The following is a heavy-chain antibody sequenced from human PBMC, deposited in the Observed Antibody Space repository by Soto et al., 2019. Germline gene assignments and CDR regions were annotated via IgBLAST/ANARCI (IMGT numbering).Heavy chain of an antibody. J-gene: IGHJ6*02. D-gene: IGHD2-15*01. CDR1: GYSVTSSDYY. Sequence: SETLSLTCSVSGYSVTSSDYYWAWIRQPPGRGLEWIGSMFYSGLTYYNPSLKSRVTLSVDTSKNQFSVRLNSVTAADTAVYYCAPLSVSLSGPYGIHVWGQGTTVTVSS. V-gene: IGHV4-39*01. CDR3: APLSVSLSGPYGIHV. CDR2: MFYSGLT.